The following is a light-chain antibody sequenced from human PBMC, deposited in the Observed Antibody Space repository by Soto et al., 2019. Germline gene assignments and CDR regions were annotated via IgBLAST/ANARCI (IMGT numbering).Light chain of an antibody. Sequence: QSALTQPASVSGSPGQSITISCTGTSSDVGSYNLASWYQQHPGKAPKLMIYEGSKRPSGVSNRFSGSKSGNTASLTISGLQAEDEADYYCCSYAGSRVFGGGTQLTVL. CDR3: CSYAGSRV. CDR2: EGS. CDR1: SSDVGSYNL. J-gene: IGLJ2*01. V-gene: IGLV2-23*01.